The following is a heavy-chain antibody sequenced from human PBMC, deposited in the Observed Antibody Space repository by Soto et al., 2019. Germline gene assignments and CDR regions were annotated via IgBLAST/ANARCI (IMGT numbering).Heavy chain of an antibody. CDR3: ARGRATTVTSRRYYYYGMDV. Sequence: QVQLVQSGAEVKKPGSSVKVSCKASGGTFSSYAISWVRQAPGQGLEWMGGIIPIFGTANYAQKFQGRVTITADDSTSTAYMDLSSLRSEDTAVYYCARGRATTVTSRRYYYYGMDVWGQGTTVTVSS. CDR1: GGTFSSYA. D-gene: IGHD4-4*01. J-gene: IGHJ6*02. V-gene: IGHV1-69*01. CDR2: IIPIFGTA.